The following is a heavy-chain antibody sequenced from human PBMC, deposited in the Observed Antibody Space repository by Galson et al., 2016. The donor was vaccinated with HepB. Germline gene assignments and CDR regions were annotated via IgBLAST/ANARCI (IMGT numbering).Heavy chain of an antibody. J-gene: IGHJ4*02. V-gene: IGHV3-30*18. CDR2: ISYDGTKK. CDR1: GFTFNTYG. D-gene: IGHD6-19*01. Sequence: LRLSCAASGFTFNTYGLHWVRQAPGKGLEWVAVISYDGTKKFHADSVKGRFTISRDNSKNTLYLQMSSLRAEDTATYYCAKDSGWLSEDWGQGTLVTVSS. CDR3: AKDSGWLSED.